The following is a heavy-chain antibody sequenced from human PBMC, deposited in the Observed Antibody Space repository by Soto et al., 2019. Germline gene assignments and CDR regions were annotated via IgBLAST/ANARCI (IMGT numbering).Heavy chain of an antibody. Sequence: QVQLVQSGAEVKKPGASVKVSCKASGYTFTSNGISWVRQAPGQGLEWMGWISAYNGNTNYAQKLQGRVTMTTDTSTSTAYMELRSLSSDDTAVYYCARDLAYCCGDCYPIDYWGQGTLVTVSS. CDR3: ARDLAYCCGDCYPIDY. CDR1: GYTFTSNG. J-gene: IGHJ4*02. V-gene: IGHV1-18*01. D-gene: IGHD2-21*02. CDR2: ISAYNGNT.